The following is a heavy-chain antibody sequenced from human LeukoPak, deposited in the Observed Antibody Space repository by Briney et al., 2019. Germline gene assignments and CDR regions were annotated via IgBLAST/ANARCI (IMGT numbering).Heavy chain of an antibody. CDR1: GFTFSSYG. CDR3: ARHYYDSSGLMDV. D-gene: IGHD3-22*01. CDR2: IWYDGSNK. J-gene: IGHJ6*02. V-gene: IGHV3-33*01. Sequence: GGSLRLSCAASGFTFSSYGMHWVRQAPGKGLEWVAVIWYDGSNKYYADSVKGRFTISRDNSKNTLYLQMNSLRAEDTAVYYCARHYYDSSGLMDVWGQGTTVTVSS.